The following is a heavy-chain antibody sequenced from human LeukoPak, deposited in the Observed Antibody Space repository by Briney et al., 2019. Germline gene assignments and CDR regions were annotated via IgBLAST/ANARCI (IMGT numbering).Heavy chain of an antibody. Sequence: GGSLRLSCAASGFTFSSYAMSWVRQAPGKGLEWVSGISGSGGSTYYADSVKGRFTISRDNSKNTVYLQMSSLRAEDTAVYYCAKVIYSNYGYFDYWGQGTLVTVSS. J-gene: IGHJ4*02. V-gene: IGHV3-23*01. CDR1: GFTFSSYA. D-gene: IGHD4-11*01. CDR2: ISGSGGST. CDR3: AKVIYSNYGYFDY.